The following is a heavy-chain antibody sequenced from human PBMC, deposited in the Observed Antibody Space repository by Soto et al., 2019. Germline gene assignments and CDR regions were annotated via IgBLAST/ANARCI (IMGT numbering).Heavy chain of an antibody. CDR1: GFTFSNFA. D-gene: IGHD3-22*01. CDR3: ARDFYYYDSSGWSNTKAGIFDY. J-gene: IGHJ4*02. CDR2: ISGSGDDK. Sequence: PGGSLRLSCVASGFTFSNFAMAWVRQAPGEGLEWVSAISGSGDDKFYADSVKGRFTISRDSSKNTLYLQMNSLRAEDTAVYYCARDFYYYDSSGWSNTKAGIFDYWGQGALVTVSS. V-gene: IGHV3-23*01.